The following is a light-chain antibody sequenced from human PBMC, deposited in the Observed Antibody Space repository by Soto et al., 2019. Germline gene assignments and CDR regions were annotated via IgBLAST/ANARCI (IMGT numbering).Light chain of an antibody. CDR3: QQYGGTPWT. J-gene: IGKJ1*01. CDR2: GTS. CDR1: QSVPNNY. Sequence: EIVLTQSPGTLSLSPGERATLYCRASQSVPNNYLAWYQQRLGQAPRLLIYGTSSRAPGISDRFSGGGSGTDFTLTVNRLEPEDFAVYFCQQYGGTPWTFGQGTSVENK. V-gene: IGKV3-20*01.